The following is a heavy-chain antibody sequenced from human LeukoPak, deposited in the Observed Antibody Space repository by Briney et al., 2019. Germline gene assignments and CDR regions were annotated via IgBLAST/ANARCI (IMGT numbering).Heavy chain of an antibody. D-gene: IGHD1-26*01. CDR1: GGSISSGGYY. CDR2: IYHSGST. Sequence: SQTLSLTCTVSGGSISSGGYYWSWIRQPPGKGLEWIGYIYHSGSTYYNPSLKSRVTISVDRSKNQFSLKLSSVTAADTAVYYCARDPVQVGATPWDAFDIWGQGTMVTVSS. V-gene: IGHV4-30-2*01. CDR3: ARDPVQVGATPWDAFDI. J-gene: IGHJ3*02.